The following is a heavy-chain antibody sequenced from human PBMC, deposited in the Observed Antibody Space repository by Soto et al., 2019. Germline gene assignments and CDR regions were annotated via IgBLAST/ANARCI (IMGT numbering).Heavy chain of an antibody. Sequence: EVHLVESGGGLVQPGGSLRLSCAASGFIFSDHHMDWVRQAPGKGLEWVARIKSKTDGGTTDYAAPVKGRFTISRDDSKNTLYLQMNSLKTEDTAVYYCTTADTGDYYYGMDVWGQGTTVTVSS. CDR1: GFIFSDHH. V-gene: IGHV3-15*01. CDR3: TTADTGDYYYGMDV. CDR2: IKSKTDGGTT. D-gene: IGHD5-18*01. J-gene: IGHJ6*02.